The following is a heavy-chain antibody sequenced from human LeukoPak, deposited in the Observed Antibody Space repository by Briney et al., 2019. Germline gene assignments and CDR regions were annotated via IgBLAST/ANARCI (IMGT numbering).Heavy chain of an antibody. CDR2: IRYSGSS. CDR1: GGSINNFY. Sequence: SETLSLTCSVFGGSINNFYWSWIRQSPGKGLEWIGDIRYSGSSNYNPSLESRVTISIVTAKNQFSLKLTSVTAADTAMYYCAREGYYDSSGYLHHHSYIDFWGQGTLVTVSS. D-gene: IGHD3-22*01. CDR3: AREGYYDSSGYLHHHSYIDF. J-gene: IGHJ4*02. V-gene: IGHV4-59*01.